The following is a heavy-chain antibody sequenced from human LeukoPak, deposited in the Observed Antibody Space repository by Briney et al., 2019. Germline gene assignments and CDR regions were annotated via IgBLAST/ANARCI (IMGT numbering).Heavy chain of an antibody. Sequence: GASVTVSFTASGYTFTSYDINWVRLATGQGIEWVGWINPNSGNNGYAQKYQGIVTMTRNTSISTAYIELSSLRSEDTAVYYCARGVHPTVTIPSRRMDVWGQGTTVTVSS. CDR3: ARGVHPTVTIPSRRMDV. CDR1: GYTFTSYD. J-gene: IGHJ6*02. D-gene: IGHD4-17*01. V-gene: IGHV1-8*01. CDR2: INPNSGNN.